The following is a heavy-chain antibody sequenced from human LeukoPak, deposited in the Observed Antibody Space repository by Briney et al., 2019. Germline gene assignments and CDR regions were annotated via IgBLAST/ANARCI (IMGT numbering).Heavy chain of an antibody. CDR1: GYIFTDYY. CDR2: INPNSGGT. V-gene: IGHV1/OR15-1*04. CDR3: ARDLNAWVVVVPAAIFDY. J-gene: IGHJ4*02. D-gene: IGHD2-2*01. Sequence: ASVKVSCKASGYIFTDYYMHWVRQAPGQELGWMGRINPNSGGTNYAQKFQGRVTMTRDTSISTAYMELSRLRSDDTAVYYCARDLNAWVVVVPAAIFDYWGQGTLVTVSS.